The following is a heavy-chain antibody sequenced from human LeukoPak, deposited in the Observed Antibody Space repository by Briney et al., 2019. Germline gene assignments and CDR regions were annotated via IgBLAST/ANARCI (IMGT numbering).Heavy chain of an antibody. CDR2: IWYDGSNK. CDR3: AKVSGSYGDYFDY. Sequence: GGSLRLSCPASGFTFSSYGMHWVRQAPGKGLEWVAVIWYDGSNKYYADSVKGRFTISRDTSKNTLYLQMNSLRAEDTAVYYCAKVSGSYGDYFDYWGQGTLVTVSS. CDR1: GFTFSSYG. V-gene: IGHV3-33*06. J-gene: IGHJ4*02. D-gene: IGHD1-26*01.